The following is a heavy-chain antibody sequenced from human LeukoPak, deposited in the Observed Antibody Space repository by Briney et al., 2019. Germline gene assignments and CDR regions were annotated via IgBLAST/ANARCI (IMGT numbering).Heavy chain of an antibody. CDR1: GYTFTGYY. CDR2: INPNSGGT. Sequence: ASVKVSCKASGYTFTGYYMHWVRQAPGQGLEWMGWINPNSGGTNYAQKLQGRVTMTTDTSTSTAYMELRSLRSDDTAVYYCARVYELGPTVNWFDPWGQGTLVTVSS. D-gene: IGHD4-17*01. V-gene: IGHV1-2*02. J-gene: IGHJ5*02. CDR3: ARVYELGPTVNWFDP.